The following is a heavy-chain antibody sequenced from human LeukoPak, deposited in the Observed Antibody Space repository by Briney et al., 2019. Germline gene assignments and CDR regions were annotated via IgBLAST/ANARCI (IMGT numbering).Heavy chain of an antibody. Sequence: KPSETLSLTCAVYGGSFSSYYWRWIRQPAGKGLEWIGRIYTSGSTNYNPSLKSRVTMSVDTSKNQFSLKLSSVTAADTAVYYCASEPKTSIVGATDAFDIWGQGTMVTVSS. J-gene: IGHJ3*02. V-gene: IGHV4-59*10. CDR1: GGSFSSYY. CDR3: ASEPKTSIVGATDAFDI. CDR2: IYTSGST. D-gene: IGHD1-26*01.